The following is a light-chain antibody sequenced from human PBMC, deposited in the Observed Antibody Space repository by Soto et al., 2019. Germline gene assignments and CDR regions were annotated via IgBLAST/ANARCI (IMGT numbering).Light chain of an antibody. V-gene: IGLV2-14*01. J-gene: IGLJ2*01. CDR2: EVS. CDR1: SSDVGGYNY. CDR3: SSYTSSSTLYVV. Sequence: QSALTQPASVSGSRGQSITISCTGTSSDVGGYNYVSWYQQHPGKAPKLMIYEVSNRPSGVSNRFSGSKSGNTASLTISGLQAEDEADYYCSSYTSSSTLYVVFGGGTNVTVL.